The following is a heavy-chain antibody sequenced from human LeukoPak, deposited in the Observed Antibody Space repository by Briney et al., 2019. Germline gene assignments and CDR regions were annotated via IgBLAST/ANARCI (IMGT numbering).Heavy chain of an antibody. CDR3: ARENCSSTSCYLPYYYGMDV. J-gene: IGHJ6*02. CDR2: ISSSSSTI. D-gene: IGHD2-2*01. CDR1: GFTFSTYW. Sequence: GGSLRLSCSASGFTFSTYWMNWVRQAPGKGLEWVSYISSSSSTIYYADSVKGRFTTSRDNAKNSLYLQMNSLRAEDTAVYYCARENCSSTSCYLPYYYGMDVWGQGTTVTVSS. V-gene: IGHV3-48*01.